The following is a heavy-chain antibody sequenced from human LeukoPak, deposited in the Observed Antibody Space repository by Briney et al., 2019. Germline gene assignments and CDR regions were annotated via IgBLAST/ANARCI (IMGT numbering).Heavy chain of an antibody. J-gene: IGHJ4*02. D-gene: IGHD6-13*01. CDR1: GFTFSSSA. Sequence: GGSLRLSCAASGFTFSSSAMSWVRQAPGKGLEWVSAISGSGGSTYYADSVKGRFTISRDNAKNSLYLQMNSLRAEDTALYYCAKVLWAAAGIFDYWGQGTLVTVSS. CDR3: AKVLWAAAGIFDY. V-gene: IGHV3-23*01. CDR2: ISGSGGST.